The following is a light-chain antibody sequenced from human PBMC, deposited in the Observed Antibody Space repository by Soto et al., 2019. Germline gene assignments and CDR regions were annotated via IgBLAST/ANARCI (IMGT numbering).Light chain of an antibody. CDR1: QSVPRSY. J-gene: IGKJ4*01. CDR2: GTS. V-gene: IGKV3-20*01. Sequence: EIVLTQSPGTLSLSPGERATLSCRASQSVPRSYLAWYQQKPGQAPRLLIYGTSSRATGIPDRFSGSGSGTDFTLTISRLEPEDFAVYYCQRYGSPRFGGGTKVDIK. CDR3: QRYGSPR.